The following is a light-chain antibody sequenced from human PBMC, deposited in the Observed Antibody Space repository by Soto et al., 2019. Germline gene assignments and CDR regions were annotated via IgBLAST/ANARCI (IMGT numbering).Light chain of an antibody. V-gene: IGKV3-15*01. CDR2: GAS. CDR1: QSVSSN. Sequence: EIVMTQSPATLSVSPGERATLSCRASQSVSSNLAWYQQKPGQAPRLLIYGASTRATGIPARFSGCGSGTEFTLTISSLQSEDFAVYYCQQYNDWPRTFGQGTKVEIK. CDR3: QQYNDWPRT. J-gene: IGKJ1*01.